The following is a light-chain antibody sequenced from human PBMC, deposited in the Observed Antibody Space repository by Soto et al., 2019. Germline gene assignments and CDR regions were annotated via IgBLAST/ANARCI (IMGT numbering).Light chain of an antibody. CDR2: DVS. CDR1: SSDVGGYKY. V-gene: IGLV2-14*01. Sequence: QSALTQPASVSGSPGQSITISCTGTSSDVGGYKYVSWYQQHPGKAPKLMIYDVSNRPSEVSNRFSGSKSGNTASLTISGLQAEDEADYYCSSYTSSSTVVFGGGTKLTVL. CDR3: SSYTSSSTVV. J-gene: IGLJ2*01.